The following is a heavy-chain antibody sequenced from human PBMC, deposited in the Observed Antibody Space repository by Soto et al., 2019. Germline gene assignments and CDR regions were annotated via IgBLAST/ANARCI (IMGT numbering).Heavy chain of an antibody. CDR1: GYTFTSYA. Sequence: ASVKVSCKASGYTFTSYAMHWVRQAPGQRLEWMGWINAGNGNTKYSQKFQGRVTITRDTSASTAYMELSSLRSEDTAVYYCASAYCSSTSCYDRYWFDPWGQGALVTVSS. D-gene: IGHD2-2*01. CDR2: INAGNGNT. V-gene: IGHV1-3*01. J-gene: IGHJ5*02. CDR3: ASAYCSSTSCYDRYWFDP.